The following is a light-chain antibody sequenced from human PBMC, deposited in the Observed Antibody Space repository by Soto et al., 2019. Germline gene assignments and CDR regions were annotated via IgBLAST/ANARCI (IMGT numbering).Light chain of an antibody. Sequence: DIQMTQSPSSLSASVGDTVTITCQASQDITNHLNWYQHKPGKAPNLLIYDASHLETGVPSRFTGSGSGTYFTLTISSLQSEDIATYYYQKYDGVPQFGPGTRVDF. CDR3: QKYDGVPQ. V-gene: IGKV1-33*01. J-gene: IGKJ3*01. CDR2: DAS. CDR1: QDITNH.